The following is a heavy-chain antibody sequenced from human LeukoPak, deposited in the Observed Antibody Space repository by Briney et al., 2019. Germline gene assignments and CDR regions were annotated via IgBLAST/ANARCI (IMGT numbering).Heavy chain of an antibody. Sequence: GGSLRLSCAASGFTFSSYSMNWVRQAPGKGLEWVSSISSSSSYIYYADSVKGRFTISRDNAKNSLYLQMNSLRAEDTAVYYCAREGIAAAGTGGDYWGQGTPVTVSS. D-gene: IGHD6-13*01. CDR3: AREGIAAAGTGGDY. V-gene: IGHV3-21*01. CDR2: ISSSSSYI. J-gene: IGHJ4*02. CDR1: GFTFSSYS.